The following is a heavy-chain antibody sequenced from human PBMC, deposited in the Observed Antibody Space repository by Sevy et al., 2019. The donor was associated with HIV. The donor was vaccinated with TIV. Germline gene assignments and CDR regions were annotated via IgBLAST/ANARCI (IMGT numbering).Heavy chain of an antibody. J-gene: IGHJ6*02. D-gene: IGHD1-20*01. V-gene: IGHV6-1*01. CDR2: TFYRSNWYN. CDR1: GDSVSSNNAA. Sequence: SQTLSLTCAISGDSVSSNNAAWNWIRQSPSRGLEWLGRTFYRSNWYNDYAVSVKGRITINPDTSKNQLSLQLTSVTPEDTAVYYCARDALTYGGMDVWGQGTTVTVSS. CDR3: ARDALTYGGMDV.